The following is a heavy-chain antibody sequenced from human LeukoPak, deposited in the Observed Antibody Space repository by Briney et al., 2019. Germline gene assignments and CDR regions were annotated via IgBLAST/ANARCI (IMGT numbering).Heavy chain of an antibody. CDR1: GGSISSYY. D-gene: IGHD3-22*01. Sequence: SETLSLTCTVSGGSISSYYWSWIRQPAGKGREWIGYIYYSGSTNYNPSLKSRVTISVDTSKNQFTLKLSSVTAADTAVYYCARDSYDSSGYYDFDYWGQGTLVTVSS. CDR2: IYYSGST. CDR3: ARDSYDSSGYYDFDY. J-gene: IGHJ4*02. V-gene: IGHV4-59*01.